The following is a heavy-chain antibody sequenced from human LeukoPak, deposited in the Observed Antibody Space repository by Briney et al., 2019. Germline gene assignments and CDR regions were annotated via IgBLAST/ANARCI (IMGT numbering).Heavy chain of an antibody. V-gene: IGHV4-34*01. J-gene: IGHJ5*02. D-gene: IGHD2-2*01. CDR3: ARGRRVVVVPAAMLLGPPAWFDP. CDR1: GGSISSYY. CDR2: INHSGST. Sequence: SETLSLTCTVSGGSISSYYWSWIRQPPGKGLEWIGEINHSGSTNYNPSLKSRVTISVDTSKNQFSLKLSSVTAADTAVYYCARGRRVVVVPAAMLLGPPAWFDPWGQGTLVTVSS.